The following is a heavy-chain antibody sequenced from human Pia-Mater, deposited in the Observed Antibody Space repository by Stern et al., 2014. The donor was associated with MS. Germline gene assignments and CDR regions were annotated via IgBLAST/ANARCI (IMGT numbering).Heavy chain of an antibody. CDR3: GREVAMTAGLLGF. CDR1: GYSFSSYW. D-gene: IGHD3-22*01. CDR2: IFPSDSET. Sequence: VQLVQSGAEVKKPGESLKIACKGSGYSFSSYWIAWVRQMPGKGLEWMGMIFPSDSETRYSPSFAGQVTISVDKSTSTAYLHWSSLKASDTARYYCGREVAMTAGLLGFWGQGTQVIVS. V-gene: IGHV5-51*01. J-gene: IGHJ4*02.